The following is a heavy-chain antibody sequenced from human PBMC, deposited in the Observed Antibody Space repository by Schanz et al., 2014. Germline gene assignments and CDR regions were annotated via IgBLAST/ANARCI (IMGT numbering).Heavy chain of an antibody. V-gene: IGHV7-4-1*02. CDR3: TTETIAMAGTFSI. J-gene: IGHJ4*02. CDR2: INTKTGNP. Sequence: QVHLVQSESELKNPGASVKVSCKTSGYSFSTYAMNWVRQAPGQGLEWMGWINTKTGNPTYAQGFTGRFVFSLDTSVSTTHLQITNLKADDTAVYYCTTETIAMAGTFSIWGQGTLVTVS. D-gene: IGHD6-19*01. CDR1: GYSFSTYA.